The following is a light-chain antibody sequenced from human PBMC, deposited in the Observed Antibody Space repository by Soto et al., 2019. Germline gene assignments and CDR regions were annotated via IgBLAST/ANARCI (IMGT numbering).Light chain of an antibody. V-gene: IGLV2-14*01. Sequence: QSALTQPDSVSGSPGQSITISCTGTSSDVGAYDYVSWYQQHPGKAPKLMIYDVSNRPSGVSDRFSGSKFGNTASLSISGLQAEDEAAYYCSSYTRSRSLLFGGGTQLTVL. CDR3: SSYTRSRSLL. J-gene: IGLJ7*01. CDR2: DVS. CDR1: SSDVGAYDY.